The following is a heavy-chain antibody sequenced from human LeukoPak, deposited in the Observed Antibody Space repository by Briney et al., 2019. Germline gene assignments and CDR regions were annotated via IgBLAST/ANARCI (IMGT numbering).Heavy chain of an antibody. V-gene: IGHV3-30*04. CDR1: GFTYSSYA. J-gene: IGHJ6*03. Sequence: GGSLRLSCAASGFTYSSYAMHWVRQAPGKGLEWVAVISYDGSNKYYADSVKGRFTISRDNSKNTLYLQMNSLRAEDTAVYYCARGAALHYYYYYMDVWGKGTTVTVSS. D-gene: IGHD2-15*01. CDR3: ARGAALHYYYYYMDV. CDR2: ISYDGSNK.